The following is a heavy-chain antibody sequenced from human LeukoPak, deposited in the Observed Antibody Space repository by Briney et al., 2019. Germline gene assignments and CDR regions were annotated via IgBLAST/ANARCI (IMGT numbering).Heavy chain of an antibody. CDR2: INSDGSST. D-gene: IGHD3-22*01. CDR3: ASLMGDYYDSSGYPLDY. CDR1: GFTFSSYW. V-gene: IGHV3-74*01. J-gene: IGHJ4*02. Sequence: SGGSLRLSCAASGFTFSSYWMHWVRQAPGKALVWVSRINSDGSSTSYADSVKGRFTISRDNAKNTLYLQMNSLRAEDTAVYYCASLMGDYYDSSGYPLDYWGQGTLVTVSS.